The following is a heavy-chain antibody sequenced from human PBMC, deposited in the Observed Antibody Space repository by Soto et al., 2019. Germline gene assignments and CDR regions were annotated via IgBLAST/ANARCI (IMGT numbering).Heavy chain of an antibody. CDR2: IYYSGST. CDR3: ARRWSDSSSAADDDQGTAV. Sequence: SETLSLTCTVSGGSISSSSYYWGWIRQPPGKGLEWIGSIYYSGSTYYNPSLKSRVTISVDTSKNQFSLKLSSVTAADTAVYYCARRWSDSSSAADDDQGTAVWGQGTTVTGS. J-gene: IGHJ6*02. V-gene: IGHV4-39*01. D-gene: IGHD6-13*01. CDR1: GGSISSSSYY.